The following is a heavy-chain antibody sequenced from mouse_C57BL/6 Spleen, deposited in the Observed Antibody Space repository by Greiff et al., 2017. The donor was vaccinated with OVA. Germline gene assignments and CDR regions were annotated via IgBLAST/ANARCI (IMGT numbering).Heavy chain of an antibody. CDR3: AITGTEGYFDV. Sequence: QVQLQQSGPELVKPGASVKISCKASGYAFSSSWMNWVKQRPGKGLEWIGRIYPGDGDTNYTGKFKGKATLTADKSSSPAYMQLSSLTSEDSAVYFCAITGTEGYFDVWGTGTTVTVSS. V-gene: IGHV1-82*01. J-gene: IGHJ1*03. CDR2: IYPGDGDT. CDR1: GYAFSSSW. D-gene: IGHD4-1*01.